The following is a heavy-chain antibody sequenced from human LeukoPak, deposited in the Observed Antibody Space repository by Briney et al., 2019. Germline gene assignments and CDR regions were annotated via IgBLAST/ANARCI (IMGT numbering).Heavy chain of an antibody. V-gene: IGHV4-39*01. CDR1: GGSISGYY. CDR3: AGSAWAPY. CDR2: IYYSGST. Sequence: PSETLSLTCTVSGGSISGYYWGWIRQSPGKGLEWIGTIYYSGSTYYNLSLKSRVTISVDTSKNQFSLKVNSVTAADTAVYYCAGSAWAPYWGQGTLVTVSP. J-gene: IGHJ4*02. D-gene: IGHD1-26*01.